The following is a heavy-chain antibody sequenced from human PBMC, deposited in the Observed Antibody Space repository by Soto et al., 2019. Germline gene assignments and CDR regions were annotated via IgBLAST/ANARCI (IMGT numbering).Heavy chain of an antibody. D-gene: IGHD3-10*01. CDR1: GGSISSGSYY. CDR2: IYYSGST. Sequence: QVQLQESGPGLVKPSQTLSLTCTVSGGSISSGSYYWSWIRQLPGKGLEWIGYIYYSGSTYYNPSRKSTVTISVDTSKNQFSLKLNSVTAADTAVYYCATRTDYYYGSGSLGGMDVWGQGTTVTVSS. V-gene: IGHV4-31*01. CDR3: ATRTDYYYGSGSLGGMDV. J-gene: IGHJ6*02.